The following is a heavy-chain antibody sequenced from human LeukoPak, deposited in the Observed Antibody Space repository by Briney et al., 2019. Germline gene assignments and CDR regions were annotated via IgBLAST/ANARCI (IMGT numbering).Heavy chain of an antibody. V-gene: IGHV3-23*01. CDR1: GFTFSTYA. Sequence: GVSLRLSCAASGFTFSTYAMSWVRQAPGKGLEWVSDISGSGDATNYAGSVKGRFTISRDNSKKTLYLQMDSLRAEDTAVYFCARLSGSGCTHLDYYYGLDVWGRGTTVTVPS. J-gene: IGHJ6*02. CDR2: ISGSGDAT. CDR3: ARLSGSGCTHLDYYYGLDV. D-gene: IGHD1-26*01.